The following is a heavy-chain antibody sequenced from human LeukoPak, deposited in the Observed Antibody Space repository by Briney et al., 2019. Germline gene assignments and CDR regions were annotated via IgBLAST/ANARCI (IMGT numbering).Heavy chain of an antibody. CDR3: ARAGL. J-gene: IGHJ2*01. CDR2: IKHDGSEK. V-gene: IGHV3-7*01. CDR1: GFTFSSNW. Sequence: PGGSLRLSCAASGFTFSSNWMSWVRQAPGKGLEWVANIKHDGSEKYYVDSVKGRFTISRDNAKNSLYLQMNSLRAKDTAVYYCARAGLWGRGTLVTVSS.